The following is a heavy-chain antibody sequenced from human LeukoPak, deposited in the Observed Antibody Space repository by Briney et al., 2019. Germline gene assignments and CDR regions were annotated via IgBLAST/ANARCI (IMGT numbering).Heavy chain of an antibody. CDR1: GFTFKTYT. D-gene: IGHD4-17*01. J-gene: IGHJ3*02. Sequence: KPGGSLRLSCAASGFTFKTYTMHWVRQAPGMGLEWVSSISSSSSYIFYADSVKGRFTISRDNAKNSLYLQMSSLRAEDTAVYYCASTGKHDAFDIWGQGTMVTVSS. CDR2: ISSSSSYI. V-gene: IGHV3-21*01. CDR3: ASTGKHDAFDI.